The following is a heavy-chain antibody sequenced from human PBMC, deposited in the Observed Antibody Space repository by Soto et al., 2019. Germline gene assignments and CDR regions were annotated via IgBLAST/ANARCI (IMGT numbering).Heavy chain of an antibody. CDR2: ISGSGGST. Sequence: PGGSLSLSCAASGFTFSSYAMSWVRQAPGKCLEWVSCISGSGGSTYYADSVKGRFTISRDYSKYTLYLQMNSLRAECTAVYYCAKERLERHFGFDYWGQGTLVTVS. J-gene: IGHJ4*02. CDR1: GFTFSSYA. D-gene: IGHD1-1*01. V-gene: IGHV3-23*01. CDR3: AKERLERHFGFDY.